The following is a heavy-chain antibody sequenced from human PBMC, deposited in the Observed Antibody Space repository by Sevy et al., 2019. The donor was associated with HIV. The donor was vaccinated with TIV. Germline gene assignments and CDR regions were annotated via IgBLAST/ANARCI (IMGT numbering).Heavy chain of an antibody. Sequence: GSLRLSCVTSGFSFRTSGMHWVHQSAGKGLECVAVISYDEAHKNYADSVKGRFSISKDNSKNTLYLQMSSLRTEDTAVDYCAKDYSAGITMVRGAYRARGDYFDYWGQGTQVTVSS. J-gene: IGHJ4*02. D-gene: IGHD3-10*01. CDR1: GFSFRTSG. CDR2: ISYDEAHK. V-gene: IGHV3-30*18. CDR3: AKDYSAGITMVRGAYRARGDYFDY.